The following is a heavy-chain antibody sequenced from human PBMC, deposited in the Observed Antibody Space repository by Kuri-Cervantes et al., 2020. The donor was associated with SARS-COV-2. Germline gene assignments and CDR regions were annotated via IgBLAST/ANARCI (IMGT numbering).Heavy chain of an antibody. CDR3: ARDMGTQFWYFDN. CDR1: GFTFSSYW. V-gene: IGHV3-7*01. J-gene: IGHJ4*02. D-gene: IGHD5-24*01. Sequence: GGSLRLSCAASGFTFSSYWMSWVRQAPGKGLEWVANIDQDGSEQYYVDSVKGRFSISRDNANNTVYLQMNSLRAEDTALYYCARDMGTQFWYFDNWGQGALVTVSS. CDR2: IDQDGSEQ.